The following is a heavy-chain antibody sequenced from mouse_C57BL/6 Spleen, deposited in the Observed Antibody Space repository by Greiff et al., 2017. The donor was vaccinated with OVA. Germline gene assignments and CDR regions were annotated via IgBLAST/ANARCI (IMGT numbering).Heavy chain of an antibody. Sequence: EVHLVESGGGLVKPGGSLKLSCAASGFTFSSYTMSWVRQTPEKRLEWVATISGGGGNTYYPDSVKGRFTISRDNAKNTLYLQMSSLRSEDTALYYCARHPLGYDLYFDYWGQGTTLTVSS. D-gene: IGHD2-2*01. CDR2: ISGGGGNT. CDR1: GFTFSSYT. J-gene: IGHJ2*01. V-gene: IGHV5-9*01. CDR3: ARHPLGYDLYFDY.